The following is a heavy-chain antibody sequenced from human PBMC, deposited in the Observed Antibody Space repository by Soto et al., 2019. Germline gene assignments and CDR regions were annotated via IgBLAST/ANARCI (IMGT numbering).Heavy chain of an antibody. Sequence: GASVKVSCKASGYTFTGYYMHWVRQAPGQGLEWMGWINPNSGGTNYAQKFQGRVTMTRDTSISTAYMELSRLRSDDTAVYYCARDKGYSYGRDYYYYGMDVWGQGTTVTVS. V-gene: IGHV1-2*02. CDR3: ARDKGYSYGRDYYYYGMDV. J-gene: IGHJ6*02. CDR1: GYTFTGYY. CDR2: INPNSGGT. D-gene: IGHD5-18*01.